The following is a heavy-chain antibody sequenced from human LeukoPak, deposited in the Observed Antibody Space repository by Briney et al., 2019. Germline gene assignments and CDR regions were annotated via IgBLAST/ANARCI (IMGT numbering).Heavy chain of an antibody. D-gene: IGHD3-9*01. Sequence: PGGSLRLSCAASGFTFSSYWMSWVRQAPGKGLEWVSTISGSGGSTYYADSVKGRFTISRDNSKNTLYLQMNSLRAEDTAIYYCAKVQDYDILTGYYIAGGKFDYWGQGTLVTVSS. CDR1: GFTFSSYW. CDR2: ISGSGGST. J-gene: IGHJ4*02. V-gene: IGHV3-23*01. CDR3: AKVQDYDILTGYYIAGGKFDY.